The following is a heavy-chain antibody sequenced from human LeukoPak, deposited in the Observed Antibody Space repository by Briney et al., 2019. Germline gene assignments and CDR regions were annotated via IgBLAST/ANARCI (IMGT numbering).Heavy chain of an antibody. Sequence: GGSLRLSCAASGFRFSTHDLNWVRQAPGKGLECVSYISRTSTYLYYADSVKGRFTISRDNDKNLLYLQMNNLRAGDTAVYFCAKDTRKGGYYSDYWGQGTVVTVSS. CDR3: AKDTRKGGYYSDY. J-gene: IGHJ4*02. CDR1: GFRFSTHD. V-gene: IGHV3-21*01. D-gene: IGHD3-22*01. CDR2: ISRTSTYL.